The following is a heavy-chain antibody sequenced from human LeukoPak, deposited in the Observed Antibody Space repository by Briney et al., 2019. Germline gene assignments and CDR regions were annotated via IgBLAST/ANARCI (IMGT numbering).Heavy chain of an antibody. D-gene: IGHD6-13*01. CDR3: ATRTWAAADY. J-gene: IGHJ4*02. Sequence: SVKVSCKASGGTFSSYAISWVRQAPGQGLEWMGGIIPIFGTANYAQKFQGRVTMTEDTSTDTAYMELSSLRSEDTAVYYCATRTWAAADYWGQGTLVTVSS. CDR2: IIPIFGTA. V-gene: IGHV1-69*06. CDR1: GGTFSSYA.